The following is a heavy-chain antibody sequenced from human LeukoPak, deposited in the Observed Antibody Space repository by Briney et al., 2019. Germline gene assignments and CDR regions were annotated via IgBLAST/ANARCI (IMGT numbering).Heavy chain of an antibody. J-gene: IGHJ4*02. D-gene: IGHD6-19*01. Sequence: GGSLRLSCAASGFTFDDYAMHWVRQAPGKGLEWVSGISWNSGSIGYADSVKGRFTISRDNSKNTLYLQMNGLRAEDTAVYYCAKDESSGWYRGGYYFDYWGQGTLVTVSS. CDR2: ISWNSGSI. V-gene: IGHV3-9*01. CDR3: AKDESSGWYRGGYYFDY. CDR1: GFTFDDYA.